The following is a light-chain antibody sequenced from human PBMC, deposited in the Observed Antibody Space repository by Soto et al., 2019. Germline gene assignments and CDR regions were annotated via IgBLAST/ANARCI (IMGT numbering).Light chain of an antibody. V-gene: IGKV3-15*01. Sequence: EIVLTQSPGTLSLSPGERAPLSCSASQSVSSSYLAWYQQKPGQAPRLLIYHASARATGIPARFSGSGSGTEFTLTISSLQSEDFAVYYCPQYNDWPRTFGQGTKVDI. CDR1: QSVSSSY. J-gene: IGKJ1*01. CDR3: PQYNDWPRT. CDR2: HAS.